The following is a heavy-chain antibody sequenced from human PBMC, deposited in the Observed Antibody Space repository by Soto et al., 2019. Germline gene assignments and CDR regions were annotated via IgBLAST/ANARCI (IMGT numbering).Heavy chain of an antibody. D-gene: IGHD3-3*01. CDR2: ISVSNGNT. CDR3: ARVGEANAFDI. J-gene: IGHJ3*02. Sequence: QVQLVQSGAEVKKPGASVRVSCKASSYTFTSYGISWVRQAPGQGLEWMGWISVSNGNTNYAQNLQGRVTMTTDTSTSTAYRELRRLRSDDTAVYYCARVGEANAFDIWGQGTMVTASS. CDR1: SYTFTSYG. V-gene: IGHV1-18*01.